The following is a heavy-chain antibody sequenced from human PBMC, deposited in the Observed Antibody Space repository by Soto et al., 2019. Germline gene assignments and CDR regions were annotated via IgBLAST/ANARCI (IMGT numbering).Heavy chain of an antibody. CDR1: GGSISSYY. Sequence: QVQLQESGPGLVKPSETLSLTCTVSGGSISSYYWSWIRQPPGKGLEWIGYIYYSGSTNYNPSLKSRVTISVDTSKNQFSLKLSSVTAADTAVYYCARVVSSDSLGAWGQGTLVTVSS. V-gene: IGHV4-59*01. CDR2: IYYSGST. CDR3: ARVVSSDSLGA. J-gene: IGHJ4*02. D-gene: IGHD3-10*02.